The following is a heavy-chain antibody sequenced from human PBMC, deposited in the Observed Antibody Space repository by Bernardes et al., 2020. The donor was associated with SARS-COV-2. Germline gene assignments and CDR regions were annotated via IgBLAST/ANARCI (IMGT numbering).Heavy chain of an antibody. J-gene: IGHJ4*02. CDR1: GFTFSSSV. Sequence: GGSLRLSCAASGFTFSSSVMNWVRQAPGHGLEWVSYISTGGSTKYYADSVKGRFTISRDNAKNSLYLQMNSLRAEDTAVYYCAREYTYGFDSWGQGTLVTVSS. CDR3: AREYTYGFDS. CDR2: ISTGGSTK. D-gene: IGHD5-18*01. V-gene: IGHV3-48*03.